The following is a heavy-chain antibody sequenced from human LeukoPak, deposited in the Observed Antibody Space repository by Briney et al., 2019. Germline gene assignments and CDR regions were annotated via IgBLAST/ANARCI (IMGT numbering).Heavy chain of an antibody. Sequence: GGSLRLSCAASGFTFSSHAMSWVRQASGKGLEWVSAISGSGGSTYYADSVKGRFTISRDNSKNTLYLQMNSLRAEDTAVYYCAKRPSDYYDSSGYYHPFDYWGQGTLVTVSS. CDR2: ISGSGGST. J-gene: IGHJ4*02. D-gene: IGHD3-22*01. CDR1: GFTFSSHA. V-gene: IGHV3-23*01. CDR3: AKRPSDYYDSSGYYHPFDY.